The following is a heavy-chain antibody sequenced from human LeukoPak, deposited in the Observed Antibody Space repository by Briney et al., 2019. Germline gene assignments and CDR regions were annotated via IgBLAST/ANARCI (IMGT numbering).Heavy chain of an antibody. CDR2: IFPGDSDT. CDR3: ARPGGYSGGSEGFDY. Sequence: GESLKISCKGSGYNFTSYWIAWVRQMPGKGVEWMGIIFPGDSDTRYSPSFQGQVTISADKSISTACLQWSSLKASDTAMYYCARPGGYSGGSEGFDYWGQGTLVTVSS. V-gene: IGHV5-51*01. D-gene: IGHD6-19*01. CDR1: GYNFTSYW. J-gene: IGHJ4*02.